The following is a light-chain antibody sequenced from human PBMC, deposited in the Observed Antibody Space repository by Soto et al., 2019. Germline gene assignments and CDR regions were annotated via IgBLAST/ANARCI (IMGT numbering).Light chain of an antibody. V-gene: IGKV3-20*01. CDR2: RSS. CDR1: QSVSSND. J-gene: IGKJ1*01. CDR3: QQFDGSPWT. Sequence: EVVLTQSPGILSLSPGERATLSCRASQSVSSNDFAWYQQKPGQAPRLLLYRSSTRATGVPERFSGSVSGTDFTLTISRLEPEDFAVYYCQQFDGSPWTFGQGTTVEI.